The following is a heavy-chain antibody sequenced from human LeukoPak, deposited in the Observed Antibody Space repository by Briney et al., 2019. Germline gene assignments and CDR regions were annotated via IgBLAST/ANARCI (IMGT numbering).Heavy chain of an antibody. J-gene: IGHJ5*02. Sequence: ASVKVSCKASGYTFTSYDINWVRQAPGQGLEWMGRIIPILGIANYAQKFQGRVTITADKSTSTAYMELSSLRSEDTAVYYCARAGDYYGSGSYSPNWFDPWGQGTLVTVSS. CDR2: IIPILGIA. CDR1: GYTFTSYD. V-gene: IGHV1-69*04. CDR3: ARAGDYYGSGSYSPNWFDP. D-gene: IGHD3-10*01.